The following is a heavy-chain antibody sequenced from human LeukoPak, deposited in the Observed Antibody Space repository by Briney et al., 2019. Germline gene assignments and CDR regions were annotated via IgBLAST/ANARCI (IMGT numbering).Heavy chain of an antibody. J-gene: IGHJ4*02. CDR2: IKPDGRET. V-gene: IGHV3-7*03. D-gene: IGHD6-19*01. CDR1: GFTFSSYW. CDR3: ARRSGIAVAGAFDY. Sequence: QPGGSLRLSCAASGFTFSSYWMNWVRQAPGKGLEWVANIKPDGRETYYVDSVKGRFTISRDNAKSSLYLQMNSLRAEDTAVYYCARRSGIAVAGAFDYWGQGTLVTVSS.